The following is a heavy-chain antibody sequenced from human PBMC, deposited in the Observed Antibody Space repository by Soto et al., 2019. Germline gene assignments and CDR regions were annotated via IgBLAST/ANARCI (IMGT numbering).Heavy chain of an antibody. CDR1: GGSVSSGSYY. Sequence: PSETLSLTCTVSGGSVSSGSYYWSWIRQPPGKGLEWIGYIYYSGSTNYNPSLKSRVTISVDTSKNQFSLKLSSVTAADTAVYYCARVRRGLYSSSRPGYFDYWGQGTLVTVSS. J-gene: IGHJ4*02. CDR3: ARVRRGLYSSSRPGYFDY. V-gene: IGHV4-61*01. CDR2: IYYSGST. D-gene: IGHD6-6*01.